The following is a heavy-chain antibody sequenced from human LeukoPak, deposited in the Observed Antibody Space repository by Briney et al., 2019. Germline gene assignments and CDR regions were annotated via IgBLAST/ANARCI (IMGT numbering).Heavy chain of an antibody. J-gene: IGHJ5*02. CDR1: GFTFSSYS. CDR3: ASSGGTELLWFGELLANWFDP. V-gene: IGHV3-21*01. Sequence: GGSLRLSCAASGFTFSSYSMNWVRQAPGKGLEWVSSISSSSSYIYYADSVKGRFTIPRDNAKNSLYLQMNSLRAEDTAVYYCASSGGTELLWFGELLANWFDPWGQGTLVTVSS. CDR2: ISSSSSYI. D-gene: IGHD3-10*01.